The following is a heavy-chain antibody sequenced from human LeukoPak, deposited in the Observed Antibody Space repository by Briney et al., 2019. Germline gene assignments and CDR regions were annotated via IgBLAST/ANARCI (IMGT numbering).Heavy chain of an antibody. CDR1: GYTFTSYY. J-gene: IGHJ6*02. CDR3: ARPGDYGADGYYYYYGMDV. V-gene: IGHV1-46*01. Sequence: GASVNVSCKASGYTFTSYYMHWVRQAPGQGLEWMGIINPSGGSTSYAQKFQGRVTMTRDTSTSTVYMELSSLRSEDTAVYYCARPGDYGADGYYYYYGMDVWGQGTTVTVSS. CDR2: INPSGGST. D-gene: IGHD4-17*01.